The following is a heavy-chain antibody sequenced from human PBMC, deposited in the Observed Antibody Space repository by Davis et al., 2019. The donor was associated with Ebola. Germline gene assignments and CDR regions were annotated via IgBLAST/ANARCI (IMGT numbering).Heavy chain of an antibody. CDR1: GGSVNNDF. CDR2: ISYTGTT. Sequence: PSETLSLTCTVSGGSVNNDFWSWIRQSPGKGLEWIGFISYTGTTNYNSSLKSRVTISVDTSKNQFSLKLSSVTAADTAVYYCARGAARYSGYDLTYYYYGMDVWGQGTTVTVSS. D-gene: IGHD5-12*01. CDR3: ARGAARYSGYDLTYYYYGMDV. J-gene: IGHJ6*02. V-gene: IGHV4-59*02.